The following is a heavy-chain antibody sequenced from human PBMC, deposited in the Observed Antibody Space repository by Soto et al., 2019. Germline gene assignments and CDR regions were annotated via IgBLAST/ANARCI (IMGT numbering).Heavy chain of an antibody. J-gene: IGHJ4*02. CDR1: GGSISSYY. D-gene: IGHD3-22*01. V-gene: IGHV4-4*07. CDR3: ARGSLVRKYYYDSSGYPSTYFDY. CDR2: IYTGGST. Sequence: PSETLSLTCTVSGGSISSYYWSWIRQPAGKGLEWIGRIYTGGSTNYNPSLKSRVTMSVDTSKNQFSLKLSSVTAADTAVYYCARGSLVRKYYYDSSGYPSTYFDYWGQGTLVPVSP.